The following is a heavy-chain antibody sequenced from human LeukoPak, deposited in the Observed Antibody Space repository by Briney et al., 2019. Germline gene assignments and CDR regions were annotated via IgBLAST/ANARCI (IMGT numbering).Heavy chain of an antibody. D-gene: IGHD6-19*01. CDR1: GYTFTSYF. CDR2: INPSGCST. V-gene: IGHV1-46*01. CDR3: ARDPEGSGCFFDY. Sequence: GASVLVSCKASGYTFTSYFMHWVRQAPGQGLEWMGIINPSGCSTRYAQKFQGRVTMTRDTSTSMVHMELTSLRSEDTAVYYCARDPEGSGCFFDYWGQGTLVTVSP. J-gene: IGHJ4*02.